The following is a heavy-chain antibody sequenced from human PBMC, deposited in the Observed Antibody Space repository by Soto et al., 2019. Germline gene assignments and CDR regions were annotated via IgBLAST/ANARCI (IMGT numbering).Heavy chain of an antibody. CDR1: GGSISSSNYY. D-gene: IGHD1-7*01. CDR3: ARVAYGTFDY. Sequence: SETLSLTCTVSGGSISSSNYYWGWIRQPPGKGLEWIGSIYYSGTTYYNPSLTSRVTISVDTSKNQFSLKLSSVTAADTAVYYCARVAYGTFDYWGQGTLVTVS. J-gene: IGHJ4*02. CDR2: IYYSGTT. V-gene: IGHV4-39*07.